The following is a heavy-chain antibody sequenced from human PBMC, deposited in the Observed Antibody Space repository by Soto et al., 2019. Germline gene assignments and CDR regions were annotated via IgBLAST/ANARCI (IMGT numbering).Heavy chain of an antibody. D-gene: IGHD6-13*01. V-gene: IGHV4-34*01. Sequence: QVQLQQWGAGLLKPSETLSLNCAVYGGSFSGYCWSWIRQPPGKGLEWIGEINDSGGTNYNPSLKSRGSISVDTSKNQFSLNLSSVTAADTAVYHCARGRKAYSSSWYVDWGQGTLVTVSS. J-gene: IGHJ4*02. CDR3: ARGRKAYSSSWYVD. CDR1: GGSFSGYC. CDR2: INDSGGT.